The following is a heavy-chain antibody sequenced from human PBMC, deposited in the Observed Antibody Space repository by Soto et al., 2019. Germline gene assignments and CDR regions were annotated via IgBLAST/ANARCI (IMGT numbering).Heavy chain of an antibody. CDR3: ARSTVTTLGYYYGMDV. J-gene: IGHJ6*02. D-gene: IGHD4-4*01. CDR2: INPSGGST. V-gene: IGHV1-46*01. Sequence: GASVKVSCKASGYTFTSYYMHWVRQAPGQGLEWMGIINPSGGSTSYAQKFQGRVTMTRDTSTSTVYMELSSLRSEDTAVYYCARSTVTTLGYYYGMDVWGQGTTVTVSS. CDR1: GYTFTSYY.